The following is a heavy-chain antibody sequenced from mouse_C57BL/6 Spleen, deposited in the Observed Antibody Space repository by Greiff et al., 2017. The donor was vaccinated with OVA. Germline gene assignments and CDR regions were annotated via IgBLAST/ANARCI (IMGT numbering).Heavy chain of an antibody. D-gene: IGHD2-4*01. CDR1: GYTFTGYW. J-gene: IGHJ4*01. CDR2: ILPGSGST. Sequence: QVQLQQSGAELMKPGASVKLSCKATGYTFTGYWIEWVKQRPGHGLEWIGEILPGSGSTNYHEKFKGKATFTADTSSNTAYMQLSSLTTEDSAIYYCARRGVNYDEDAMDYWGQGTSVTVSS. CDR3: ARRGVNYDEDAMDY. V-gene: IGHV1-9*01.